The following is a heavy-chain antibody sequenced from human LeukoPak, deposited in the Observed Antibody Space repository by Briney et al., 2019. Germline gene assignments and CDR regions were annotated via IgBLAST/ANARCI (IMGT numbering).Heavy chain of an antibody. D-gene: IGHD1-26*01. J-gene: IGHJ4*02. CDR1: GFPFSSYA. V-gene: IGHV3-33*01. Sequence: PGRSLRLSCAASGFPFSSYALHWVRQAPGKGLEWVSVIWYDGSNKYYADSVKGRFTISRDNSKNTLYLQMNSLRDEDTAVYYCARGLSGSSLFDYWGQGTLVTVSS. CDR3: ARGLSGSSLFDY. CDR2: IWYDGSNK.